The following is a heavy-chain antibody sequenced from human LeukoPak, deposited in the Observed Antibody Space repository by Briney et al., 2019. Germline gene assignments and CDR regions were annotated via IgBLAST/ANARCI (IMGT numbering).Heavy chain of an antibody. CDR1: GYSISSGYY. CDR2: IYHSGST. J-gene: IGHJ4*02. D-gene: IGHD3-9*01. V-gene: IGHV4-38-2*01. CDR3: ARHPGVLTGYSYYFDY. Sequence: PSETLSLTCAVSGYSISSGYYWGWIRQPPGKGLEWIGSIYHSGSTYYNPSLKSRVTISVDTSKNQFSLKLSSVTAADTAVYYCARHPGVLTGYSYYFDYWGQGTLVTVPS.